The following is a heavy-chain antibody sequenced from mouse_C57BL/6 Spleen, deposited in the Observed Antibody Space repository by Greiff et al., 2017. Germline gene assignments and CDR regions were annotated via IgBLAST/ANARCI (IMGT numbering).Heavy chain of an antibody. Sequence: VQLQQSGPELVKPGASVKISCKASGYAFSSSWMNWVKQRPGKGLEWIGRTYPGDGDTNYNGKFKGKATLTADKSSSTAYMQLSSLTSEDSAVYFCARSGGSYFDYWGQGTTLTVSA. CDR2: TYPGDGDT. CDR1: GYAFSSSW. CDR3: ARSGGSYFDY. J-gene: IGHJ2*01. D-gene: IGHD3-1*01. V-gene: IGHV1-82*01.